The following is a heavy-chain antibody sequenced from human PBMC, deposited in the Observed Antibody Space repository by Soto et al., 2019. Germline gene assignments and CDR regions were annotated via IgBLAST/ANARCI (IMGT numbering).Heavy chain of an antibody. J-gene: IGHJ4*02. D-gene: IGHD3-16*01. CDR1: GYTFISYG. CDR3: ARAGFSTHRLGLLGTWAHGVEIDF. CDR2: ISPYNGKT. V-gene: IGHV1-18*01. Sequence: ASVKVSCKASGYTFISYGISWVRQAPGQGLEWMGWISPYNGKTNYAQTFQGRATMTTDRSTSTAYMELRSLRSDDTAVYYCARAGFSTHRLGLLGTWAHGVEIDFWGQGTLVTVSS.